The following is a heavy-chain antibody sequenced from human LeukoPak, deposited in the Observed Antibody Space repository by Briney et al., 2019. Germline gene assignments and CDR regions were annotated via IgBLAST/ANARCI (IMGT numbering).Heavy chain of an antibody. D-gene: IGHD3-22*01. CDR3: ARDFSYDSSDDY. CDR1: EYTFTGYY. CDR2: INPNSGGT. J-gene: IGHJ4*02. V-gene: IGHV1-2*02. Sequence: ASVKVSCKASEYTFTGYYMHWVRQAPGQGLEWMGWINPNSGGTNYAQKFQGRVTMTRDTSISTAYMELSRLRSDDTAVYYCARDFSYDSSDDYWGQGTLVTVSS.